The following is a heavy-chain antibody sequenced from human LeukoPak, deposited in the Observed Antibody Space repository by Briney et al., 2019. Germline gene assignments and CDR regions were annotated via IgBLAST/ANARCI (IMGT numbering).Heavy chain of an antibody. CDR3: ARAELSYYGSGSYPLDY. CDR2: INQDGTEK. Sequence: PGGSLRLSCAASGFTFTTYWMSWVRQLPGKGLEWVANINQDGTEKYYVDSVKGRFTISRDNAKNSLYLQMNSLRAEDTAVYYCARAELSYYGSGSYPLDYWGQGTLVTVSS. D-gene: IGHD3-10*01. J-gene: IGHJ4*02. V-gene: IGHV3-7*01. CDR1: GFTFTTYW.